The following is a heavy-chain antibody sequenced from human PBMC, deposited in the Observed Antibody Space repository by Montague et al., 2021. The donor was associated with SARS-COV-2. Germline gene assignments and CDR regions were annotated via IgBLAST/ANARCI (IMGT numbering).Heavy chain of an antibody. J-gene: IGHJ4*02. CDR3: ASGYSGSYYYFDY. D-gene: IGHD1-26*01. Sequence: SLRLSCAASGFTFSSYAMHWVRQAPGKGLEWVAVISYDGGNKYYADSVKGRFTISRDNSKNTLYLQMNSLRAEDTAVYYCASGYSGSYYYFDYWGQGTLVTVSS. V-gene: IGHV3-30-3*01. CDR2: ISYDGGNK. CDR1: GFTFSSYA.